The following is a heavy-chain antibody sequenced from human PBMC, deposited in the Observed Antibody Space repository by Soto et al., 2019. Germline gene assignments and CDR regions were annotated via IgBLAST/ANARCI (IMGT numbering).Heavy chain of an antibody. CDR2: IKQDGSEK. Sequence: PGGSLRLSCAASGFTFSSYAMSWVRQAPGKGLEWAANIKQDGSEKYYVDSVKGRFTISRDNAKNSLYLQMNSLRAEDTAVYYCARDFKYWGQGTLVTVS. CDR1: GFTFSSYA. J-gene: IGHJ4*02. CDR3: ARDFKY. V-gene: IGHV3-7*03.